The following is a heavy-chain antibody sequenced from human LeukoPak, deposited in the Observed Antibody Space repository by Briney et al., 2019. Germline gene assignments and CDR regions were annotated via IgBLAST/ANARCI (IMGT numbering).Heavy chain of an antibody. CDR1: GFTVSSNY. CDR3: ARPVIAVAGKYYYYYMDV. CDR2: IYSGGST. Sequence: GGSLRLSCAASGFTVSSNYMSWVRQAPGKGLEWGSVIYSGGSTYYADSVKGRFTISRDNSKNTLYLQMNSLRAEDTAVYYCARPVIAVAGKYYYYYMDVWGKGTTVTVSS. J-gene: IGHJ6*03. D-gene: IGHD6-19*01. V-gene: IGHV3-53*01.